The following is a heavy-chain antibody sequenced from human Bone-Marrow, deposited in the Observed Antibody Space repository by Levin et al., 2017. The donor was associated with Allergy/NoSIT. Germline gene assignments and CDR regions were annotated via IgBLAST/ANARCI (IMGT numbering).Heavy chain of an antibody. D-gene: IGHD3-16*01. CDR3: GRLGDAYFDL. J-gene: IGHJ2*01. Sequence: SGPTLVKPTQTLTLTCDLSGISLNTNGVGVGWIRQPPGKALEWLALIYWDDTKCYSPSLKNRLTITKDPSKNQVVLSVTNLEPVDTATYYCGRLGDAYFDLWGRGTQVIVSS. CDR1: GISLNTNGVG. V-gene: IGHV2-5*02. CDR2: IYWDDTK.